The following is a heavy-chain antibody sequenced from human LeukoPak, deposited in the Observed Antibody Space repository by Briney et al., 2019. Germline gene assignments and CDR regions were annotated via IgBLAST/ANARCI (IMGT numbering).Heavy chain of an antibody. CDR3: ARAVYYYGSGSYYKRTYYYYYMDV. CDR2: INHSGST. CDR1: GGSISSYY. V-gene: IGHV4-34*01. Sequence: SETLSLTCSVSGGSISSYYWNWIRQPPGKGLEWIGEINHSGSTNYNPSLKSRVTISVDTSKNQFSLKLSSVTAADTAVYYCARAVYYYGSGSYYKRTYYYYYMDVWGKGTTVTVSS. D-gene: IGHD3-10*01. J-gene: IGHJ6*03.